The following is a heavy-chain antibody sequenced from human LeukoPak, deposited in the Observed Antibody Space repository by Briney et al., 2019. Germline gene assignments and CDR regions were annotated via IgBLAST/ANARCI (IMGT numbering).Heavy chain of an antibody. J-gene: IGHJ4*02. Sequence: SETLSLTCTVSGVSISSGGYYWSWIRQHPGKGLEWIGYIYYSGSTYYNPSLKSRVTISVDTSKNQFSLKLSSVTAADTAVYYCARVLMTTDRYFDYWGQGTLVTVSS. D-gene: IGHD4-17*01. CDR3: ARVLMTTDRYFDY. V-gene: IGHV4-31*03. CDR2: IYYSGST. CDR1: GVSISSGGYY.